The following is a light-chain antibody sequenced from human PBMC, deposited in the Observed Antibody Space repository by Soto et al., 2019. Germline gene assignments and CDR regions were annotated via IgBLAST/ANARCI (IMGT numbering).Light chain of an antibody. V-gene: IGKV3-11*01. Sequence: EIVLTQSPATLSLSPGERATLSCRASQSVRIYFAWYQRNPGEAPRLLIYDASNRPTGIPARFSRSGSGIDYHLTISSQEPEDFAVCCCQQRSNWLPLLPVGPGTNVDIK. CDR2: DAS. CDR3: QQRSNWLPLLP. CDR1: QSVRIY. J-gene: IGKJ3*01.